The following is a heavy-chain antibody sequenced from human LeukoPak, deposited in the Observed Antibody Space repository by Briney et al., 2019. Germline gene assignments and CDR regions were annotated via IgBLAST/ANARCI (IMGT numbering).Heavy chain of an antibody. D-gene: IGHD1-26*01. Sequence: SETLSPTCTVSGGSINSANYYWGWLRQHPREGLEWIGRVYYNETTYDNPSLKSRVTISIMTSKDQFSLKLSSVTASDTAVYYCARQGADYYYYHVDVWGKGTTVAVS. CDR1: GGSINSANYY. CDR2: VYYNETT. V-gene: IGHV4-39*01. CDR3: ARQGADYYYYHVDV. J-gene: IGHJ6*03.